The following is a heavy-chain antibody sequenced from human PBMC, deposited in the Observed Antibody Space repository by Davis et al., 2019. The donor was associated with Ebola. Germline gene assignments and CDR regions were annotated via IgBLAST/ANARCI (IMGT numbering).Heavy chain of an antibody. CDR2: INPNSGGT. CDR1: GYTFTKYG. V-gene: IGHV1-2*02. J-gene: IGHJ6*02. Sequence: ASVKVSCKASGYTFTKYGITWVRQAPGQGLEWMGWINPNSGGTNYAQKFQGRVTMTRDTSISTAYMELSRLRSDDTAVYYCARGGYYYGSGTIGMDVWGQGTTVTVSS. CDR3: ARGGYYYGSGTIGMDV. D-gene: IGHD3-10*01.